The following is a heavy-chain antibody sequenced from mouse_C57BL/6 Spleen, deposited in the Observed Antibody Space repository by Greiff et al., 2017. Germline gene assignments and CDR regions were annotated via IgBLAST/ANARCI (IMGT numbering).Heavy chain of an antibody. V-gene: IGHV1-55*01. Sequence: QVQLQQPGAELVKPGASVKMSCKASGYTFTSYWITWVKQRPGQGLEWIGDIYPGSGSTNYNEKFKSKATLTVDTSSSTAYMQLSSLTSEDSAVYYCARARYYGSSYGYFDVWGTGTTFTVSS. CDR1: GYTFTSYW. CDR3: ARARYYGSSYGYFDV. J-gene: IGHJ1*03. CDR2: IYPGSGST. D-gene: IGHD1-1*01.